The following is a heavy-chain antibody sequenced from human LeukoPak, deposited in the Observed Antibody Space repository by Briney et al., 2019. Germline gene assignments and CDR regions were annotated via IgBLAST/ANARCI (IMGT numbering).Heavy chain of an antibody. V-gene: IGHV1-18*04. CDR2: ISAYNGNT. CDR3: ARDSLAAAGRDYYYGMDV. CDR1: GYTFTSYG. J-gene: IGHJ6*04. Sequence: ASVKVSCKASGYTFTSYGISWVRQAPGQGLEWMGWISAYNGNTNYAQKLQGRVTMTTDTSTSTAYMELRSLRSDDTAMYYCARDSLAAAGRDYYYGMDVWGKGTTVTVSS. D-gene: IGHD6-13*01.